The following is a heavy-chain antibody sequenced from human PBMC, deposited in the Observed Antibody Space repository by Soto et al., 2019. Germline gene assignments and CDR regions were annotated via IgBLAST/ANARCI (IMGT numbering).Heavy chain of an antibody. J-gene: IGHJ4*02. Sequence: LTCAVSGVSITTNGYSWSWIRQPPGKGLEWIGYIYPSGTIFYNPSLNSRVTISADTSNNQFSLKLTSVTAADTAVYFCATYTAFAKYYFDYWGRGTLVTVSS. V-gene: IGHV4-30-2*01. D-gene: IGHD3-16*01. CDR1: GVSITTNGYS. CDR3: ATYTAFAKYYFDY. CDR2: IYPSGTI.